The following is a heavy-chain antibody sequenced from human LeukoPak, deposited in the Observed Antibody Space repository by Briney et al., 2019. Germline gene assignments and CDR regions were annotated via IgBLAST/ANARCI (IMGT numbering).Heavy chain of an antibody. CDR2: KDYSGST. CDR1: GGSISSHY. D-gene: IGHD5/OR15-5a*01. J-gene: IGHJ6*02. V-gene: IGHV4-59*11. CDR3: ARGDMAVSSTREYYYYYEMDV. Sequence: PSETLSLTCTVSGGSISSHYWSWIRQPPGKGLEWIGYKDYSGSTNYNPSLKSRVTISIDTSNNQFSLKLSSVTTADTAVYYCARGDMAVSSTREYYYYYEMDVWGQGTTVTVSS.